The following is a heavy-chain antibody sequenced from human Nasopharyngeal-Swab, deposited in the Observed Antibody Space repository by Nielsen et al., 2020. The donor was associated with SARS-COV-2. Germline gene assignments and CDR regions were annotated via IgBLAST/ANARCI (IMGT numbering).Heavy chain of an antibody. J-gene: IGHJ6*02. CDR3: ARDRGLGPAARSYYGMDV. CDR1: GGSFSGYY. Sequence: SDTLSLTCAVYGGSFSGYYWSWIRQPPGKGLEWIGEINHSVSTNYNTSLKSRVTISVDTSKNQFSLKLSSVTAADTAVYYCARDRGLGPAARSYYGMDVWGQGTTVTVSS. V-gene: IGHV4-34*01. D-gene: IGHD2-2*01. CDR2: INHSVST.